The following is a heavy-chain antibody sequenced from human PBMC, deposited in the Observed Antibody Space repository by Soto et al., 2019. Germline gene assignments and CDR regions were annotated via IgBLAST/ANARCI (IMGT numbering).Heavy chain of an antibody. D-gene: IGHD2-15*01. CDR2: INAGNGNT. CDR1: GYTYTSYA. V-gene: IGHV1-3*05. Sequence: QVQLVQSGAEEKKPGASVKVSCKASGYTYTSYAMHWVRQAPGQRLEWMGWINAGNGNTKYSQKFQGRVTITRDTSASTAYMELSSLRSEDTAVYYCARGTVVTHFDYWGQGTLVTVSS. J-gene: IGHJ4*02. CDR3: ARGTVVTHFDY.